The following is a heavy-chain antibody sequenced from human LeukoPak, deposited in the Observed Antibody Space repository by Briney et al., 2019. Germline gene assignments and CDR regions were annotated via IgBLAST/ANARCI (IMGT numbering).Heavy chain of an antibody. CDR3: ARGVSDFWSGYYPLHYFDY. D-gene: IGHD3-3*01. V-gene: IGHV1-2*02. J-gene: IGHJ4*02. CDR1: GYTFTGYY. CDR2: INPNSGGT. Sequence: GGSLRLSCTASGYTFTGYYMHWVRQAPGQGLEWMGCINPNSGGTNYAQKFQGRVTMTRDTSISTAYMELSRLRSDDTAVYYCARGVSDFWSGYYPLHYFDYWGQGTLVTVSS.